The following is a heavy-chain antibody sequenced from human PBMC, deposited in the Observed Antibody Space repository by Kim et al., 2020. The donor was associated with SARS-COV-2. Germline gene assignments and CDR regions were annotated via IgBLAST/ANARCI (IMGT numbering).Heavy chain of an antibody. D-gene: IGHD6-19*01. CDR3: ARDGNSSGWTRIEYFQH. V-gene: IGHV4-59*01. J-gene: IGHJ1*01. CDR2: IYYSGST. Sequence: SETLSLTCTVSGGSISSYYWSWIRQPPGKGLEWIGYIYYSGSTNYNPSLKSRVTISVDTSKNQFSLKLSSVTAADTAVYYCARDGNSSGWTRIEYFQHWGQGTLVTVSS. CDR1: GGSISSYY.